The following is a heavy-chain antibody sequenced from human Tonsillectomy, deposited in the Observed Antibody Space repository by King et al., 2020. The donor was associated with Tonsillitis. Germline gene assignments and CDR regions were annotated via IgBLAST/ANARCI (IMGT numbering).Heavy chain of an antibody. CDR3: ARDLPFSRSSYYVGSWFYP. CDR2: INHSGGNT. CDR1: GYTFTSYY. D-gene: IGHD2-2*01. Sequence: VQLVESGADVKKPGASVKVSCKASGYTFTSYYMHWVRQAPGQGLEWMGMINHSGGNTCYAQKFKGRVTMTRDTSTNTVYMDLSSLRSEDTAVYYCARDLPFSRSSYYVGSWFYPWGQGTLFTVCS. J-gene: IGHJ5*02. V-gene: IGHV1-46*01.